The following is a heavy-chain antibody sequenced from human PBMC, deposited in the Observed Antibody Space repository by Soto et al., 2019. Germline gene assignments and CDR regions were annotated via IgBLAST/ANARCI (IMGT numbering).Heavy chain of an antibody. Sequence: ASVTVSRKASGYTFTGYYMHWVRQAPGQGLEWMGWINSNTGGTNYAQKFQGRVTMARDTSISTAYMELSRLRSDDTAVYYCARVGRTGVTAAFDIWGQGTMVTVSS. D-gene: IGHD1-1*01. V-gene: IGHV1-2*02. CDR3: ARVGRTGVTAAFDI. J-gene: IGHJ3*02. CDR1: GYTFTGYY. CDR2: INSNTGGT.